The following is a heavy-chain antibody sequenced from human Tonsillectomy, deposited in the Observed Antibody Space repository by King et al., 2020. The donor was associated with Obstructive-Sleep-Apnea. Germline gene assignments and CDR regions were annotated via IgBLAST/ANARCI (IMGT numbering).Heavy chain of an antibody. CDR1: GFTFSSYG. D-gene: IGHD3-22*01. CDR2: IWYDGSNK. CDR3: ARDTYYYDSSGYYFDAFGI. Sequence: QLVQSGGGVVQPGRSLRLSCAASGFTFSSYGMHWVRQAPGKGLEWVAVIWYDGSNKYYADSVKGRFTISRDNSKNTLYLQMNSLRAEDTAVYYCARDTYYYDSSGYYFDAFGIWGQGTMVTVSS. J-gene: IGHJ3*02. V-gene: IGHV3-33*01.